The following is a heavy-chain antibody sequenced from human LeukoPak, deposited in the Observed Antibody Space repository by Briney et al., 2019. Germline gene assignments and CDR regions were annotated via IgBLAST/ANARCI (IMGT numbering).Heavy chain of an antibody. Sequence: GGSLRLSCAASGFTFSSYAMSWVRQAPGKGLEWVSAISGSGGSTYYAGSVKGRFTISRDNSKNTLYLQMNSLRAEDTAVYYCAKSPVRYFDWLSGVYFDYWGQGTLVTVSS. D-gene: IGHD3-9*01. CDR2: ISGSGGST. CDR1: GFTFSSYA. J-gene: IGHJ4*02. V-gene: IGHV3-23*01. CDR3: AKSPVRYFDWLSGVYFDY.